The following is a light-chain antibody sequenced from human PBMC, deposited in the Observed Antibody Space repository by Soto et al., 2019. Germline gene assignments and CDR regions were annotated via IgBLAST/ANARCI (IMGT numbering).Light chain of an antibody. Sequence: EIVLTQSPGTLSLSPGERATLSCRASQSLNSSYLAWYQQKPGQAPRLLIFGASSRATGIPDRSSGSGSGTDFTLTISRLEPEDFAVYYCQQRSNWPPITFGQGTRLEIK. V-gene: IGKV3D-20*02. CDR3: QQRSNWPPIT. CDR1: QSLNSSY. J-gene: IGKJ5*01. CDR2: GAS.